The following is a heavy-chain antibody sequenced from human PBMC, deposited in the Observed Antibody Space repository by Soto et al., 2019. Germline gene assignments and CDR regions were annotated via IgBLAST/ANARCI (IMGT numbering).Heavy chain of an antibody. CDR1: GFTFSSYA. D-gene: IGHD3-9*01. CDR2: ISGSGGST. CDR3: AKDQYYDILTGPGDY. Sequence: GSLRLSCAASGFTFSSYAMSWVRQAPGKGLEWVSAISGSGGSTYYADSVKGRFTISRDNSKNTLYLQMNSLRAEDTAVYYCAKDQYYDILTGPGDYWGQGTLVTVSS. J-gene: IGHJ4*02. V-gene: IGHV3-23*01.